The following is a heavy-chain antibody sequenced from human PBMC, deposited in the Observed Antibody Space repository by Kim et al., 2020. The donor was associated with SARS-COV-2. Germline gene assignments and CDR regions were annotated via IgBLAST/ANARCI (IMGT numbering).Heavy chain of an antibody. CDR1: GGSVSSGSYY. Sequence: SETLSLTCTVSGGSVSSGSYYWSWIRQPPGKGLEWIGYIYYSGSTNYNPSLKSRVTISVDTSKTQFSLKLSSVTAADTAVYYCARGSSSWYGNDYWGQGTLVTVSS. D-gene: IGHD6-13*01. J-gene: IGHJ4*02. CDR3: ARGSSSWYGNDY. CDR2: IYYSGST. V-gene: IGHV4-61*01.